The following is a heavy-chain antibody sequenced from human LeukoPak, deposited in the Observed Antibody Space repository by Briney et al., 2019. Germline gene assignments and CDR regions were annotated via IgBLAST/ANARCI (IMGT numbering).Heavy chain of an antibody. CDR3: AIGSGRIAAAGYFDY. D-gene: IGHD6-13*01. CDR2: ISYDGSNK. J-gene: IGHJ4*02. Sequence: PGRSLRLFCAASGFNFSSYAMHWVRQAPGKGLEWVAVISYDGSNKYYADSVKGRFTISRDNSKNTLYLQMNSLRAELTAVYYCAIGSGRIAAAGYFDYWGQGTLVTVSS. V-gene: IGHV3-30*01. CDR1: GFNFSSYA.